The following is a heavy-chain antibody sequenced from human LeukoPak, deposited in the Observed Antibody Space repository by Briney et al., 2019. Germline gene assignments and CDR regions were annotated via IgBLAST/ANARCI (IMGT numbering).Heavy chain of an antibody. J-gene: IGHJ4*02. CDR2: ISYDGSNK. CDR1: GFTFSSYA. D-gene: IGHD3-10*01. CDR3: ARDTTDYYGSGSYSTRFDY. Sequence: HPGRSLRLSCAASGFTFSSYAMHWVRQAPGKGLEWVAVISYDGSNKYYADSVKGRFTISRDNSKNTLYLQMNSLRAEDTAVYYCARDTTDYYGSGSYSTRFDYWGQGTLVTVSS. V-gene: IGHV3-30-3*01.